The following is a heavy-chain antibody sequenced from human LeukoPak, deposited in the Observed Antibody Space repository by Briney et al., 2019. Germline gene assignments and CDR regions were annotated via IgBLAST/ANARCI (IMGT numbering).Heavy chain of an antibody. D-gene: IGHD3-10*01. CDR1: GFTFSSYA. CDR2: ISGGGGST. CDR3: VKVVGSERPKYYFEY. J-gene: IGHJ4*02. V-gene: IGHV3-23*01. Sequence: GGSLRLSCAASGFTFSSYAMSWVRQAPGKGLEWVSGISGGGGSTYCADSAKGRFTISRDNSKNTLYLQMNSLRAEENAVYQRVKVVGSERPKYYFEYWGQGTLVTVSS.